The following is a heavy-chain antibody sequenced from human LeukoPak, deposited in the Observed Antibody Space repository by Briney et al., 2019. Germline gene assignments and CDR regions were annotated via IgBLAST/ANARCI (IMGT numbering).Heavy chain of an antibody. J-gene: IGHJ4*02. CDR2: INHSGST. D-gene: IGHD2-15*01. CDR3: ARTYCSGGSCYCDY. CDR1: GGSFSGYY. V-gene: IGHV4-34*01. Sequence: SETLSLTCAVYGGSFSGYYWSWIRQPPGKGLEWIGEINHSGSTNYNPSLKSRVTISVDTSKNRFSLKLSSVTAADTAVYYCARTYCSGGSCYCDYWGQGTLVIVSS.